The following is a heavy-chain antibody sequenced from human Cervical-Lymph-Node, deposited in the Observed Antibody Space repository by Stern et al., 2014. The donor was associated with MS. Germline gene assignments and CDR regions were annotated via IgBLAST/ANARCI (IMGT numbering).Heavy chain of an antibody. CDR3: ARGDVDTAMVSDY. Sequence: VQLVESGDEVKKPGASVKGSCKASGYTFTRYAMHWERQAPGQRLEWMGWINAGNGNTKYSQKFQGRVTITRDTSASTAYMELSSLRSEDTAVYYCARGDVDTAMVSDYWGQGTLVTVSS. J-gene: IGHJ4*02. D-gene: IGHD5-18*01. CDR1: GYTFTRYA. CDR2: INAGNGNT. V-gene: IGHV1-3*01.